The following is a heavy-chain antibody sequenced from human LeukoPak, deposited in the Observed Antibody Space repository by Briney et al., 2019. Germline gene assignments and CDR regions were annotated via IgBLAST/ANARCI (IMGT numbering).Heavy chain of an antibody. CDR3: ARDKGQQLTPRVRIMGY. CDR1: GFTFSTYW. D-gene: IGHD6-13*01. Sequence: GGSLRLSCAASGFTFSTYWMSWVRQAPGKGLEWVASIKQDGSEKYYVDSVKGRFTISRDNAKNSLYLQMNSLRAEDTAVYYCARDKGQQLTPRVRIMGYWGQGTLVTVSS. V-gene: IGHV3-7*01. CDR2: IKQDGSEK. J-gene: IGHJ4*02.